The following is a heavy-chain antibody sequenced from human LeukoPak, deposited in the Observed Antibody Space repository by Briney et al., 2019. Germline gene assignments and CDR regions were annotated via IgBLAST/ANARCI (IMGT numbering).Heavy chain of an antibody. J-gene: IGHJ2*01. CDR1: GGSISSCY. CDR2: IYYSGSS. CDR3: ARGNSYGYWWYFDL. D-gene: IGHD5-18*01. Sequence: PSETLSLTCTVSGGSISSCYWSWIRQPPGKGLEWIGYIYYSGSSNYNPSLKSRVTISADTSENQFSLNVRSVTAADTAVYYCARGNSYGYWWYFDLWGRGTLVTVSS. V-gene: IGHV4-59*01.